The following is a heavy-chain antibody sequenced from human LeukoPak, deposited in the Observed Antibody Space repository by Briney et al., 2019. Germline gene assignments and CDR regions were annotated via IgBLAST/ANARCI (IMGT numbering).Heavy chain of an antibody. CDR2: ISGSGGST. CDR3: AKDYGYYDSSGYSYYFDY. D-gene: IGHD3-22*01. V-gene: IGHV3-23*01. CDR1: GFTFSCYA. J-gene: IGHJ4*02. Sequence: QAGGSLRLSCAASGFTFSCYAMSWVRQAPGKGLEWVSAISGSGGSTYYADSVKGRFTISRDNSKNTLYLQMNSLRAEDTAVYYCAKDYGYYDSSGYSYYFDYWGQGTLVTVSS.